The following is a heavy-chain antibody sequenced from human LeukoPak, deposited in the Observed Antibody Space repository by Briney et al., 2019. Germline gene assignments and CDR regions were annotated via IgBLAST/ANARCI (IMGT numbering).Heavy chain of an antibody. J-gene: IGHJ4*02. V-gene: IGHV1-18*01. CDR1: GYTFTSYG. Sequence: ASVKFSCKASGYTFTSYGISWMRQAPGQGLEWMGRISANNGDTKYIQKFQGRVTMTTDTSTSTAYMELRSLRSDDTAVYYCARGFCTSNTCYYNFDNWGQGTLVTVSS. D-gene: IGHD3-22*01. CDR2: ISANNGDT. CDR3: ARGFCTSNTCYYNFDN.